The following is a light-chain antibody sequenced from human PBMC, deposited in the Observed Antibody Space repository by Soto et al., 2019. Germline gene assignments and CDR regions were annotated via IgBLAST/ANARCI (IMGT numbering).Light chain of an antibody. CDR1: QSVLYSSNNKNC. Sequence: DIVMTQSPDSLAVSLGERATINCKSSQSVLYSSNNKNCLGWYQQKPGQPPKLLIYWASTRESGVPDRFSGSGSGTDFTRTISSLQAEDVAVYYCQQYYGSPLTFGGGTKVEIK. V-gene: IGKV4-1*01. J-gene: IGKJ4*01. CDR2: WAS. CDR3: QQYYGSPLT.